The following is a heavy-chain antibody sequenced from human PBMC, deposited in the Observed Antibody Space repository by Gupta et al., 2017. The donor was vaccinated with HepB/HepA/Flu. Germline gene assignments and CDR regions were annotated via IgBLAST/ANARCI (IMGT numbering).Heavy chain of an antibody. Sequence: EVQLVESGGGLVQPGGSLRLSCAASGSTFSGYYMNWVRQAPGKGLVWVSRINSDGSITSYAGSVKGRFTISRDNAKNTLYLQMNSLRGEDTAVYYCVRGGYDFWSGYADYWGQGSLVTVSS. CDR1: GSTFSGYY. J-gene: IGHJ4*02. V-gene: IGHV3-74*01. CDR2: INSDGSIT. D-gene: IGHD3-3*01. CDR3: VRGGYDFWSGYADY.